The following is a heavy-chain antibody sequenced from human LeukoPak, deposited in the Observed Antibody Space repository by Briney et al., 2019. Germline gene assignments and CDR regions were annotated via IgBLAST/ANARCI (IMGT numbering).Heavy chain of an antibody. J-gene: IGHJ4*02. Sequence: GGSLGLSCAASGFTFSSYAMHWVRQAPGKGLEWVAVISYDGSNKYYADSVKGRFTISRDNSKSTLYLQMNSLRAEDTAVYYCARDKATVTTLRGPLDYWGQGTLVTVSS. CDR3: ARDKATVTTLRGPLDY. CDR1: GFTFSSYA. D-gene: IGHD4-17*01. CDR2: ISYDGSNK. V-gene: IGHV3-30-3*01.